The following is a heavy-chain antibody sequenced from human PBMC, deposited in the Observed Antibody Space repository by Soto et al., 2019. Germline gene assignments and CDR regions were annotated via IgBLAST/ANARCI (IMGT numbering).Heavy chain of an antibody. D-gene: IGHD2-2*01. V-gene: IGHV1-69*01. CDR2: IIPIFGTA. Sequence: QVQLVQSGAEVKKPGSSVKVSCKASGGTFSSYAISWVRQAPGQGLEWMGGIIPIFGTANYAQKFQGRVTITADESTSTAYMELSSLRSEDTAVYYCARGAVPAATYYYYGMDAWGQGTTVTVSS. CDR3: ARGAVPAATYYYYGMDA. CDR1: GGTFSSYA. J-gene: IGHJ6*02.